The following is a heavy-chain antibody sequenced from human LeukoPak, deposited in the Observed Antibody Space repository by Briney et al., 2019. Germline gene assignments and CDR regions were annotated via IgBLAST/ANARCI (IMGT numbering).Heavy chain of an antibody. D-gene: IGHD3-3*01. CDR2: IIPIFGTA. J-gene: IGHJ5*02. CDR1: GGTFISYA. Sequence: SVKVSCKASGGTFISYAISWVRQAPGQGLEWMGGIIPIFGTANYAQKFQGRVTITTDESTSTAYMELSSLRSEDTAVYYCAMSTVGLAPTKYYDFWSGYTWFDRWGQGTLVTVSS. CDR3: AMSTVGLAPTKYYDFWSGYTWFDR. V-gene: IGHV1-69*05.